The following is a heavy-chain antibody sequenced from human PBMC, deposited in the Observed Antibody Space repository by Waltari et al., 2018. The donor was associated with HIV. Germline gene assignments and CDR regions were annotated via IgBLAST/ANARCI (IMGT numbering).Heavy chain of an antibody. CDR3: TRVGFGSGTYYFPGGY. D-gene: IGHD3-10*01. V-gene: IGHV1-2*02. CDR1: GYTFTGYY. CDR2: INPNMGDT. Sequence: QVQLVQSGAEVKSPGDSVKVSCKASGYTFTGYYIHWVRQAPGQGLEWMGWINPNMGDTNYAQKFQGRVIMTRDTSINTVYMELSRLTSDDTAVYYCTRVGFGSGTYYFPGGYWGQGTLVTVSS. J-gene: IGHJ4*02.